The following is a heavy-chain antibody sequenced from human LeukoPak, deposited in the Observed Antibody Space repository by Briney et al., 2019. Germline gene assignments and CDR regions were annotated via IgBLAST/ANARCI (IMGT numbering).Heavy chain of an antibody. J-gene: IGHJ5*02. CDR2: IYTRRST. CDR3: ARGKSWFDP. V-gene: IGHV4-4*07. CDR1: GGSISRYH. Sequence: SETLSLTCTLSGGSISRYHWSWIRQPAGKGLEWSGRIYTRRSTNYSHSLKSRVSMSVDTSNNQFQLKLRSVTAADTGVYYCARGKSWFDPWAQGPLVSV.